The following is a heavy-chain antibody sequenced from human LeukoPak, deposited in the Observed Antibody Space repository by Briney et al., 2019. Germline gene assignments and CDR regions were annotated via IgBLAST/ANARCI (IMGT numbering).Heavy chain of an antibody. D-gene: IGHD3-22*01. Sequence: GESLKISCKGSGYTFTTYWIGWVRQMPGKGLEWMGIIYPGDSDTRYSPSFQGQVTISADKSISTAYLQWSSLKASDTAMYYCARQREGYYYDSSGYLDYWGQGTLVTVSS. J-gene: IGHJ4*02. CDR2: IYPGDSDT. V-gene: IGHV5-51*01. CDR1: GYTFTTYW. CDR3: ARQREGYYYDSSGYLDY.